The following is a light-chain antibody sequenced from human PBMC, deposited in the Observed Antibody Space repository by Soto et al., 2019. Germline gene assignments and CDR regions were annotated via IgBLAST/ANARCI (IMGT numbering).Light chain of an antibody. CDR3: QQSYTTPWT. Sequence: DIQMTQSPSSLSASVGDRVTITCRASQNINNYLNWYQQKPGKAPKLLIYAASSLQSGVPARFSGTGSGTDFTLTIPSLRPEDFATYHCQQSYTTPWTFGQGTKVEIK. V-gene: IGKV1-39*01. CDR1: QNINNY. CDR2: AAS. J-gene: IGKJ1*01.